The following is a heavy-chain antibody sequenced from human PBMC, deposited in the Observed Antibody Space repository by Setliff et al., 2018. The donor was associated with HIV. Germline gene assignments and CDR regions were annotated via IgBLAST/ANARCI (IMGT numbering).Heavy chain of an antibody. CDR2: INYGRTT. V-gene: IGHV4-34*01. CDR1: GGSFSGYY. J-gene: IGHJ4*02. Sequence: PSETLSLTCAVYGGSFSGYYWSWIRQSPGKGLEWIGEINYGRTTNYNPSLESRVTLSVDTSKNQFSLRMKSVNAGDTGKYYCVRRRGPMVRGVDPSPSYYFDYWGQGTLVTVSS. CDR3: VRRRGPMVRGVDPSPSYYFDY. D-gene: IGHD3-10*01.